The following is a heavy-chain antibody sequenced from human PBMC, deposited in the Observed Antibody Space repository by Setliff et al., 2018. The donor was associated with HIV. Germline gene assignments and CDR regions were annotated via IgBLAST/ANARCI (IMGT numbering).Heavy chain of an antibody. Sequence: PGGSLRLSCAASGFTFSDAWMSWVRQAPGKGLEWVSSLSGDSNHIYYADSVKGRFTISRDNAKNSLYLQMNSLTAEDTALYYCVRDLARVIAHWGQGALVTVSS. CDR3: VRDLARVIAH. D-gene: IGHD2-21*01. J-gene: IGHJ4*02. V-gene: IGHV3-21*01. CDR1: GFTFSDAW. CDR2: LSGDSNHI.